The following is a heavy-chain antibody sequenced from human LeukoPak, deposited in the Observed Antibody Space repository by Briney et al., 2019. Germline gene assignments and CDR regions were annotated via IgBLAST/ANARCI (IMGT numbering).Heavy chain of an antibody. CDR2: IYYSGST. Sequence: SQTLSLTCTVSSGSISSGDYYWRWIRQPPGKGLEWIGYIYYSGSTYYNPSLKSRVTISVDTSKNQFSLKLSSVTAADTAVYYCARGHCSGGSCYLYYYYMDVWGKGTTVTVSS. V-gene: IGHV4-30-4*01. J-gene: IGHJ6*03. CDR1: SGSISSGDYY. D-gene: IGHD2-15*01. CDR3: ARGHCSGGSCYLYYYYMDV.